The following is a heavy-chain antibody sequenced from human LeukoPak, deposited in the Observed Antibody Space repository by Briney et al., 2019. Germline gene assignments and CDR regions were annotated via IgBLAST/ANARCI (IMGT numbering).Heavy chain of an antibody. V-gene: IGHV4-39*07. CDR2: IYYSGST. J-gene: IGHJ4*02. CDR3: ARDLADRTIVVVITYFDY. CDR1: GGSISSSSYY. Sequence: PSETLSLTCTVSGGSISSSSYYWGWIRQPPGKGLEWIGSIYYSGSTYYNPSLKSRVTISVDTSKNQFSLKLSSVTAADTAVYYCARDLADRTIVVVITYFDYWGQGTLVTVSS. D-gene: IGHD3-22*01.